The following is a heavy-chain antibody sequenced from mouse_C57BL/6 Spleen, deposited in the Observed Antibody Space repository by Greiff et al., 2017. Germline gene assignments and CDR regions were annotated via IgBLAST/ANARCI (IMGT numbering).Heavy chain of an antibody. D-gene: IGHD3-3*01. V-gene: IGHV5-4*01. CDR3: ARDGDWNDY. J-gene: IGHJ2*01. CDR2: ISDGGSYT. Sequence: EVMLVESGGGLVKPGGSLKLSCAASGFTFSSYAMSWVRQTPEKRLEWVATISDGGSYTYYPDNVKGRFTISRDKAKNNRYLQMSHLKSEDTAMCYCARDGDWNDYWGQGTTLTVSS. CDR1: GFTFSSYA.